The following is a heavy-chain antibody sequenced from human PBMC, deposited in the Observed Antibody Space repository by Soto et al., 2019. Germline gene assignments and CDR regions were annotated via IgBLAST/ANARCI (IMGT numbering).Heavy chain of an antibody. V-gene: IGHV3-15*07. D-gene: IGHD3-9*01. CDR3: TTDRRYFDWLLYEAGRVYGMDV. CDR2: IKSKTDGGTT. J-gene: IGHJ6*02. Sequence: GGSLRLSCAASGFTFSNAWMNWVRQAPGKGLEWVGRIKSKTDGGTTDYAAPGKGRFTISRDDSKNTLYLQMNSLKTEDTAVYYCTTDRRYFDWLLYEAGRVYGMDVWGQGTTVTVSS. CDR1: GFTFSNAW.